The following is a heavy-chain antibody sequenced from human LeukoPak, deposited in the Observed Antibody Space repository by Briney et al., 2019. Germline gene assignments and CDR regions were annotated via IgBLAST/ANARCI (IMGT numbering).Heavy chain of an antibody. J-gene: IGHJ4*02. V-gene: IGHV4-34*01. CDR1: GGSFSGYY. Sequence: SETLSLTCAVYGGSFSGYYWSWIRQPPGKGLEWIGEINHSGSTNYNPSLKSRVTISVDTSKNQFSLKLSSVTAADTAVYYCARGGSLWFGELLGATIDYWGQGTLVTVSS. CDR2: INHSGST. D-gene: IGHD3-10*01. CDR3: ARGGSLWFGELLGATIDY.